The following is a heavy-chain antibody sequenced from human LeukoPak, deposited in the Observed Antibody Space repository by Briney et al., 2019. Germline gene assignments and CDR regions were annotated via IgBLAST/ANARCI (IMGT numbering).Heavy chain of an antibody. D-gene: IGHD3-22*01. J-gene: IGHJ4*02. V-gene: IGHV3-48*01. CDR1: GFTFSSYS. CDR2: ISSSSSTT. CDR3: AREGGRGYYYDSSGYWRYFDY. Sequence: PGGSLRLSCAASGFTFSSYSMNWVRQAPGKGLEWVSYISSSSSTTYYADSVKGRFTISRDNAKNSLYLQMNSLRAEDTAVYYCAREGGRGYYYDSSGYWRYFDYWGQGTLVTVSS.